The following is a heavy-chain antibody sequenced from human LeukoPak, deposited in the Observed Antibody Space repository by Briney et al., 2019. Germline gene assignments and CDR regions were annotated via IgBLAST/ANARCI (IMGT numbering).Heavy chain of an antibody. CDR2: INANSGGT. Sequence: ASVNVSCKAFGYTFTGYYMHWVRQAPGQGLAWLGWINANSGGTNYAQKFQGRVTMTRDTSISTAYMELSRLRSDDTAVYYCARGDYYYDSSGYYEEIDYWGQGTLVTVSS. CDR1: GYTFTGYY. J-gene: IGHJ4*02. D-gene: IGHD3-22*01. V-gene: IGHV1-2*02. CDR3: ARGDYYYDSSGYYEEIDY.